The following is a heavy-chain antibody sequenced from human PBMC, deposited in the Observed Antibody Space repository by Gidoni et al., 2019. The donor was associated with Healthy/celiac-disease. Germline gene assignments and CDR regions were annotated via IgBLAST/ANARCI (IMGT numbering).Heavy chain of an antibody. J-gene: IGHJ5*02. CDR3: AKGGGSSWSNWFDP. D-gene: IGHD6-13*01. V-gene: IGHV3-23*01. CDR2: IRGSGGNT. Sequence: EVQLLESGGGLVQPGGSLRLSCAASGFTFSSYAMGWVRQAPGKGLEWVSVIRGSGGNTYYADSLKGRFTISRDNSKNTLYLQMNSLRAEDTAVYYCAKGGGSSWSNWFDPWGQGTLVTVSS. CDR1: GFTFSSYA.